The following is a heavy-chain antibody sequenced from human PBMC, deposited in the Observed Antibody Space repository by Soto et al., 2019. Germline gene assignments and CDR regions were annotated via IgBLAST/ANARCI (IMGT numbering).Heavy chain of an antibody. V-gene: IGHV5-51*01. CDR3: ARGGGVRGVIYYYYGMDV. D-gene: IGHD3-10*01. CDR2: IYPGDSDT. Sequence: GESLKISCKGSGYSFTSYWIGWVRQMPGKGLEWMGIIYPGDSDTRYSPSFQGQVTISADKSISTAYLQWSSLKASDTAMYYCARGGGVRGVIYYYYGMDVWGQGTTATVSS. J-gene: IGHJ6*02. CDR1: GYSFTSYW.